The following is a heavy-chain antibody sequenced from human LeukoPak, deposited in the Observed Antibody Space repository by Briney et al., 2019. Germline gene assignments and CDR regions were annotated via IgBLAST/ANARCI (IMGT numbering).Heavy chain of an antibody. V-gene: IGHV1-18*04. D-gene: IGHD2-15*01. CDR1: GYTFTSYA. CDR2: ISAYKGNT. J-gene: IGHJ4*02. CDR3: ARVRDVVVVAATQPDFDY. Sequence: ASVKVSCKASGYTFTSYAISWVRHAPGQGLEWMGWISAYKGNTNYAQKLQGRVTMTTDTSTSTAYMELRSLRSDDTAVYYCARVRDVVVVAATQPDFDYWGQGPLVTVSS.